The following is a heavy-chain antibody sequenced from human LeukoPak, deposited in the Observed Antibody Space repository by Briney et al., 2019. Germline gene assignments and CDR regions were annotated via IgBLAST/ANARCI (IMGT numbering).Heavy chain of an antibody. CDR2: ISSSSSYI. V-gene: IGHV3-21*01. D-gene: IGHD1-26*01. CDR1: GFTFSSYS. J-gene: IGHJ4*02. Sequence: GGSLRLSCAASGFTFSSYSMNWVRQAPGKGLEWVSSISSSSSYIYYADSVKGRFTISRDNAKNSLYLQMNSLRAEDTAVYYCAKDPEIVGATTDVDYWGQGTLVTVSS. CDR3: AKDPEIVGATTDVDY.